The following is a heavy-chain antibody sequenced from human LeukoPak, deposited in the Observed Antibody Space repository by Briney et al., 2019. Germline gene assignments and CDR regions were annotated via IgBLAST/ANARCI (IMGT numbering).Heavy chain of an antibody. CDR3: ASDGNYYDSSGTVDY. D-gene: IGHD3-22*01. J-gene: IGHJ4*02. Sequence: GGSLRLSCAASGFTFSSYWMSWVRQVPGKGLEWVAHINQHGSEKYYVDSVRGRFTISRDNAENSLYLQMNSLRAEDTAIYYCASDGNYYDSSGTVDYWGQGTLVTVSS. V-gene: IGHV3-7*01. CDR2: INQHGSEK. CDR1: GFTFSSYW.